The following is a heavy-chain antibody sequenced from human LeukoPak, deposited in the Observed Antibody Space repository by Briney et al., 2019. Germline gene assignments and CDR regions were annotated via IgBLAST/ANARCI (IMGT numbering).Heavy chain of an antibody. CDR3: ARGGIDSSGYYYGY. CDR1: GYTFTGYY. Sequence: ASVKVSCKASGYTFTGYYMHWVRQATGQGLEWMGWMNPNSGNTGYAQKFQGRVTMTRNTSISTAYMELSSLRSEDTAVYYCARGGIDSSGYYYGYWGQGTLVTVSS. J-gene: IGHJ4*02. V-gene: IGHV1-8*02. CDR2: MNPNSGNT. D-gene: IGHD3-22*01.